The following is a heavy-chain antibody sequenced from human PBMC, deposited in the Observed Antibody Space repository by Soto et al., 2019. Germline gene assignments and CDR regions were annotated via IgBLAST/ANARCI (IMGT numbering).Heavy chain of an antibody. Sequence: QVQLVQSGAEVRKPGASVKVSCRTSGYTFSGFYIHWVRQAPGQGLESMGWIYPDSGGTDYAQKFQGRVTMTRDTSISTAYMELSRLRSDDTAVYFCVKGKESGYRGAFDSWGQGTMVTVSS. V-gene: IGHV1-2*02. CDR1: GYTFSGFY. CDR2: IYPDSGGT. D-gene: IGHD5-18*01. CDR3: VKGKESGYRGAFDS. J-gene: IGHJ4*02.